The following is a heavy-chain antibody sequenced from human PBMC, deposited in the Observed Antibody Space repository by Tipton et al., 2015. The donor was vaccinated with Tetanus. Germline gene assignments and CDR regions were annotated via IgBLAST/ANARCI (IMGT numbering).Heavy chain of an antibody. D-gene: IGHD1-26*01. CDR2: IYYSGST. CDR3: ASPGGVGAPYWYFDL. V-gene: IGHV4-59*01. J-gene: IGHJ2*01. CDR1: GGSISSYY. Sequence: TPSLTCTVSGGSISSYYWSWIRQPPGKGLEWIGYIYYSGSTNYNPSLKSRVTISVDTSKNQFSLKLSSVTAADTAVYYCASPGGVGAPYWYFDLWGRGTLVTVSS.